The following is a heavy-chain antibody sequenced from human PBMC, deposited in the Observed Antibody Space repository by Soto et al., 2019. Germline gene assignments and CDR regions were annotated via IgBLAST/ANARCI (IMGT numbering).Heavy chain of an antibody. V-gene: IGHV4-39*01. CDR3: ARHSRGISGWTGGNWFDP. CDR2: ISYSGNI. D-gene: IGHD6-19*01. CDR1: GGSISSGSFY. J-gene: IGHJ5*02. Sequence: SETLSLTCTVSGGSISSGSFYWGWIRQPSGKGLEWIGSISYSGNIYYNPSLMSRVTVSVDTSKNQFFLKVASVTAADTAVYYCARHSRGISGWTGGNWFDPWGQGTQVTVSS.